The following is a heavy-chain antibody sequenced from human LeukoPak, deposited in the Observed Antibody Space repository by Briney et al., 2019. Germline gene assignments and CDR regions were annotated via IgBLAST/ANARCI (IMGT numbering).Heavy chain of an antibody. CDR2: ISGSGGST. CDR1: GFTFSSYS. Sequence: GGSLRLSCAASGFTFSSYSMNWVRQAPGKGLEWVSAISGSGGSTYYADSVKGRFTISRDNSKNTLYLQMNSLRAEDTAVYYCAKDRGRDGYSINWFDPWGQGTLVTVSS. J-gene: IGHJ5*02. D-gene: IGHD5-24*01. V-gene: IGHV3-23*01. CDR3: AKDRGRDGYSINWFDP.